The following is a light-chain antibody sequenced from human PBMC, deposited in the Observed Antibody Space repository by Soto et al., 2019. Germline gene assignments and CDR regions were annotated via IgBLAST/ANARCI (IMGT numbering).Light chain of an antibody. CDR3: QVWYSSTDLYV. Sequence: SYELTQPPSVSVAPGQTARIPCGGNNIGSESVHWYQQRPGQAPVLVVYDDSDRPSGIPERFSGSNSANTATLTISRVEAGDEADYYCQVWYSSTDLYVFGSGTKLTVL. V-gene: IGLV3-21*02. J-gene: IGLJ1*01. CDR1: NIGSES. CDR2: DDS.